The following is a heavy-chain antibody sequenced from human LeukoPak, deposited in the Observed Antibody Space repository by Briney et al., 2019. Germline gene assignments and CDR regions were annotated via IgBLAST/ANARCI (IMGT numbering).Heavy chain of an antibody. Sequence: PGGSLRLSCAASGFTFSSCAMSWVRQAPGKGLEWVSAISGSGDSTYYGDSVKGRFTISRDNSKSTLYLQMNSLRAEDTAVYYCAKTRPLDSSSWSHGDYWGQGTLVTVSS. CDR3: AKTRPLDSSSWSHGDY. CDR1: GFTFSSCA. D-gene: IGHD6-13*01. J-gene: IGHJ4*02. V-gene: IGHV3-23*01. CDR2: ISGSGDST.